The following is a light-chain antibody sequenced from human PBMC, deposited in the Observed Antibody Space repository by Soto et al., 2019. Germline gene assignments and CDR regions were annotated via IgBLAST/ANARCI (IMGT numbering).Light chain of an antibody. J-gene: IGKJ5*01. Sequence: DIQMTQSPSTLSASVGDTVTITCRASLNINIWLAWYQHKQGKAPNLLIYKASNLESGVPSRLSCSGSGTEFTLTISSLQPDDSATYYGQQCDSYPIPFGQGTRLVIK. CDR2: KAS. V-gene: IGKV1-5*03. CDR1: LNINIW. CDR3: QQCDSYPIP.